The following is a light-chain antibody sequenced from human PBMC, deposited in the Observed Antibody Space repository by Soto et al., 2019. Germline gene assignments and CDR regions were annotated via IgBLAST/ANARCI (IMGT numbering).Light chain of an antibody. CDR3: QVWASSSDHVV. Sequence: SSELTQPPSVSVAPGQTARITCGGNNIGSKSVQWYQQKPGQAPVLVVNDDSDRPSGIPERFSGSNSRNTATLTISRVEAGDEADYYCQVWASSSDHVVFGGGTKVTVL. V-gene: IGLV3-21*02. CDR1: NIGSKS. CDR2: DDS. J-gene: IGLJ2*01.